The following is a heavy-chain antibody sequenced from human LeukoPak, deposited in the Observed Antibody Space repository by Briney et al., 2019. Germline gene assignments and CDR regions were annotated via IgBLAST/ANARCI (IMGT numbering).Heavy chain of an antibody. D-gene: IGHD2-2*01. CDR2: ISYDGSNK. Sequence: GGSLRLSCAASGFTFSSYAMHWVRQAPGKGLEWVAVISYDGSNKYYADSVKGRSTISRDNSKNTLYLQMHSLRADDTAVYYCARDLQYLLLMGEIDYWGQGTLVTVSS. J-gene: IGHJ4*02. CDR3: ARDLQYLLLMGEIDY. CDR1: GFTFSSYA. V-gene: IGHV3-30*04.